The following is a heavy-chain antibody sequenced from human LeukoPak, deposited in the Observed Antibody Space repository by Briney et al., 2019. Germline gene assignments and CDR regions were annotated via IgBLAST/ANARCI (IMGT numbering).Heavy chain of an antibody. Sequence: GGSLRLSCAASGFTFSSYAVSWVRQAPGKGLEWVAIIWYDGSKKYYADSVKGRFTISRDNPKNTLYLQMNSLRVEDTAVYYCARSHPRTSVFDFGGQGTMVTLSS. J-gene: IGHJ3*01. CDR1: GFTFSSYA. CDR3: ARSHPRTSVFDF. CDR2: IWYDGSKK. V-gene: IGHV3-33*08. D-gene: IGHD5/OR15-5a*01.